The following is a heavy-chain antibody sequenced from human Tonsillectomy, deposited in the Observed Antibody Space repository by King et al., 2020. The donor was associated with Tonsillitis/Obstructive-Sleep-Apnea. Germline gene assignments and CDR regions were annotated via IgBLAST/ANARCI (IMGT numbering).Heavy chain of an antibody. D-gene: IGHD3-22*01. CDR3: ARGGPPQPTRTYYYDSSGYYYFDY. CDR2: INPNSGGT. J-gene: IGHJ4*02. CDR1: GYTFTGYY. Sequence: VQLVESGAEVKKPGASVKVSCKASGYTFTGYYMHWVRQAPGQGLEWMGWINPNSGGTNYAQKFQGWVTMTRETSISTAYMELSRLRSDDTAVYYCARGGPPQPTRTYYYDSSGYYYFDYWGQGTLVTVSS. V-gene: IGHV1-2*04.